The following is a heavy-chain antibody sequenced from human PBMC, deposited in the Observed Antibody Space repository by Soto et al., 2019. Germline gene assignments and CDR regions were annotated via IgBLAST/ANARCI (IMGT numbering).Heavy chain of an antibody. Sequence: QVQLVQSGAEVKKPGSSVKVSCKASGGTFSSYAISWVRQAPGQGLEWMGGIIPIFGTANYAQKFQGRVTITADESTSTAYMELSSLRSEDTAVYYCARGIAVAGTGETYWFDPWGQGTLVTVSS. CDR1: GGTFSSYA. J-gene: IGHJ5*02. D-gene: IGHD6-19*01. CDR3: ARGIAVAGTGETYWFDP. CDR2: IIPIFGTA. V-gene: IGHV1-69*01.